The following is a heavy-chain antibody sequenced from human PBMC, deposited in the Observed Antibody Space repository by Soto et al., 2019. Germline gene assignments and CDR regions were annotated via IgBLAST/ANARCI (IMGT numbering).Heavy chain of an antibody. CDR2: ISSSSSTI. V-gene: IGHV3-48*01. Sequence: EVPLVESGGGLVQPGGSLRLSCAASGFTFSSYSMNWVRQAPGKGLEWVSYISSSSSTIYYADSVKGRFTISRDNAKNSLYLQMNSLRAEDTAVYYCARDGSQLADYYYYMDVWGKGTTVTVSS. CDR3: ARDGSQLADYYYYMDV. J-gene: IGHJ6*03. CDR1: GFTFSSYS.